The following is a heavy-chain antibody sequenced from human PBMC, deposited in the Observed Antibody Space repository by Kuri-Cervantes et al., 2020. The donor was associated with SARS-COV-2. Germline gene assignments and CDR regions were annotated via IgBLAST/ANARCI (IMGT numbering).Heavy chain of an antibody. CDR1: GFTFSSYA. D-gene: IGHD3-10*01. CDR3: AKEGFFYGSGRHFDY. J-gene: IGHJ4*02. V-gene: IGHV3-23*01. Sequence: GGSLRLSCAASGFTFSSYAMSWVRQAPGKGLEWVSAISGSGGSTYYADSVTGRFTISRDNSKNTLYLQMNSPRAEDTAVYYCAKEGFFYGSGRHFDYWGQGTLVTVSS. CDR2: ISGSGGST.